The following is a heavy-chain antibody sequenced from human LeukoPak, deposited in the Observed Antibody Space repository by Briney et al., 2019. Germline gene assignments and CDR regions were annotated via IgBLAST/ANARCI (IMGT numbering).Heavy chain of an antibody. CDR1: GFIFSSYA. Sequence: GGSLRLSCAASGFIFSSYAISWVRQAPGKGLERVSAISGSGGSTYYADSVKGRFTISRDNSKNTLYLQMNSLRAEDTAVYYCAKSLPLQLERLVRCYFDYWGQGTLVTVSS. V-gene: IGHV3-23*01. CDR3: AKSLPLQLERLVRCYFDY. J-gene: IGHJ4*02. CDR2: ISGSGGST. D-gene: IGHD1-1*01.